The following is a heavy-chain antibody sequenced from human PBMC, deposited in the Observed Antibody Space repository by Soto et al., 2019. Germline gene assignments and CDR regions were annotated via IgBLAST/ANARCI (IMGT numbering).Heavy chain of an antibody. CDR1: GYTFTTCD. V-gene: IGHV1-18*01. Sequence: QVQLVQSGAEVKKPGASVKVSCKASGYTFTTCDITWVRQAPGQGLEWVGWISAYNGNTKYAQKLHGRVTMTTDTSTSTAYMELRSLRSDDTAVYYCARHQSSGWYFAAFDIWGQGAMVTVSS. J-gene: IGHJ3*02. CDR3: ARHQSSGWYFAAFDI. CDR2: ISAYNGNT. D-gene: IGHD6-19*01.